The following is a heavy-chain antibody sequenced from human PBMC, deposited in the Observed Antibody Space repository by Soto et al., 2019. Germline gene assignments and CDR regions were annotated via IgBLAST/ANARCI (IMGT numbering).Heavy chain of an antibody. V-gene: IGHV3-33*01. CDR1: GFTFSRDA. Sequence: QLVESGGGVVQPGRSVRLSCAASGFTFSRDAMHWVRQAPGKGLEWVAFIWNDGSNEYYADSVKGRAIISRDNSENTVYLQMNSLRSEDTAVYFCVRDAADSGYAFDIWGQGTMVTVSS. D-gene: IGHD3-10*01. CDR3: VRDAADSGYAFDI. CDR2: IWNDGSNE. J-gene: IGHJ3*02.